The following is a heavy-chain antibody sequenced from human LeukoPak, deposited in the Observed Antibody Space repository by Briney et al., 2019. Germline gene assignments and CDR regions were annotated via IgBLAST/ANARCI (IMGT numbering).Heavy chain of an antibody. CDR1: GFTFSSYD. D-gene: IGHD3-16*01. Sequence: PGGSLRLSCAASGFTFSSYDMNWVRQAPGKGLEWVSYISTMSSTKYYADSVKGRFTISRDNSKNTLYLQMNSLRAEDTAVYYCARDYVRGNAAFDIWGQGTMVTVSS. CDR3: ARDYVRGNAAFDI. J-gene: IGHJ3*02. V-gene: IGHV3-48*01. CDR2: ISTMSSTK.